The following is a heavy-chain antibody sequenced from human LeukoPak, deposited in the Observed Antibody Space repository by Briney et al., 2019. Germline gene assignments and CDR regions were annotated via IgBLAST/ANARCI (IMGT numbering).Heavy chain of an antibody. Sequence: GRSLRLSCAASGFTFSSYWMHWVRQAPGKGLVWVSRINSDGSSTSYADSVKGRFTISRDNAKNTLYLQMNSLRAEDTAVYYCARDRGSSGPFYYYYYGMDVWGQGTTVTVSS. CDR1: GFTFSSYW. V-gene: IGHV3-74*01. CDR2: INSDGSST. CDR3: ARDRGSSGPFYYYYYGMDV. D-gene: IGHD6-19*01. J-gene: IGHJ6*02.